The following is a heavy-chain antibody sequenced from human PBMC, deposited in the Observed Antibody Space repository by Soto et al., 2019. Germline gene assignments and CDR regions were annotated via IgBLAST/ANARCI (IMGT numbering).Heavy chain of an antibody. V-gene: IGHV1-2*02. D-gene: IGHD1-26*01. CDR2: INPNSGGA. Sequence: APVKVSCTASGYTFTGSYLHWVRQAPGQGLEWMGWINPNSGGANSVQKFQGRVTMTRDTSISTAYMELSRLTSDDTAVYYCARWGELHYYYYGLDVWGQGTTVTVSS. CDR1: GYTFTGSY. CDR3: ARWGELHYYYYGLDV. J-gene: IGHJ6*02.